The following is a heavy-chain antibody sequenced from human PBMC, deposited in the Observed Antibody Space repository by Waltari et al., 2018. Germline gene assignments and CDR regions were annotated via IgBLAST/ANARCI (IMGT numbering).Heavy chain of an antibody. D-gene: IGHD2-15*01. V-gene: IGHV1-69*05. Sequence: QVQLVQSGAEVTKPGSSVKVSCKASGGTFSSYAISWVRQAPGQGLEWMGGIIPIFGTANYAQKFQGRVTITTDESTSTAYMELSSLRSEDTAVYYCARDRYCSGGSCRYNWFDPWGQGTLVTVSS. CDR2: IIPIFGTA. CDR1: GGTFSSYA. J-gene: IGHJ5*02. CDR3: ARDRYCSGGSCRYNWFDP.